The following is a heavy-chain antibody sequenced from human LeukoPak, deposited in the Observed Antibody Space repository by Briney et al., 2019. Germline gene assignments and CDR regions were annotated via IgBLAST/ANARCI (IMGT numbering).Heavy chain of an antibody. CDR1: GYTFIGYL. J-gene: IGHJ4*02. CDR3: VRVSTGWNFDY. V-gene: IGHV1-2*02. Sequence: ASVKVSCKASGYTFIGYLIHWVRKAPGQGLEWMGWINPSSGGTLYAQTFQGRVTITRDTSINTAYMELSRLTSDDTAVYYCVRVSTGWNFDYWGQGSLVTVSS. D-gene: IGHD2-8*02. CDR2: INPSSGGT.